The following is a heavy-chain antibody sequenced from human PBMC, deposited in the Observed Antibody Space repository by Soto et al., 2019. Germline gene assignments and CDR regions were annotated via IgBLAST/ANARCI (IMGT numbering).Heavy chain of an antibody. J-gene: IGHJ4*02. CDR1: GFTFSSYS. Sequence: PGGSLRLSCAASGFTFSSYSMNWVRQAPGKGLEWVSSISSSSSYIYYADSVKGRFTISRDNAKNSLYLQMNSLRAEDTAVYYCARVWRGQLRVIDYWGQGTLVTVSS. CDR3: ARVWRGQLRVIDY. D-gene: IGHD3-3*01. CDR2: ISSSSSYI. V-gene: IGHV3-21*01.